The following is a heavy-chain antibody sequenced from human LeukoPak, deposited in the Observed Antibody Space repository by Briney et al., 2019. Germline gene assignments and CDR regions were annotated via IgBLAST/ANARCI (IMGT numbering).Heavy chain of an antibody. V-gene: IGHV4-4*02. CDR3: ARVLRYFDWLRGVYYFDY. CDR2: IYHSGST. J-gene: IGHJ4*02. CDR1: GGSISSSNW. D-gene: IGHD3-9*01. Sequence: SGTLSLTCAVSGGSISSSNWWSWVRQPPGKGLEWIGGIYHSGSTNYNPSLKSRVTISVDKSKNQFSLKLSSVTAADTAVYYCARVLRYFDWLRGVYYFDYWGQGTLVTVSS.